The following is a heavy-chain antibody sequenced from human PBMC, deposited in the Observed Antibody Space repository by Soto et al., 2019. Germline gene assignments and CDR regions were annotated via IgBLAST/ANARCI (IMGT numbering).Heavy chain of an antibody. Sequence: GGSLRLSCAASGFTFSSYSMSWVRQAPGKGLEWVSGFRSGGDDDTTYYADSVRDRFTISRDNSKNTLFLQMNSLRAEDTAIYYCAKKVNSGSCSQFFDYWGQGTLVTVSS. J-gene: IGHJ4*02. D-gene: IGHD3-10*01. CDR1: GFTFSSYS. CDR3: AKKVNSGSCSQFFDY. V-gene: IGHV3-23*01. CDR2: FRSGGDDDTT.